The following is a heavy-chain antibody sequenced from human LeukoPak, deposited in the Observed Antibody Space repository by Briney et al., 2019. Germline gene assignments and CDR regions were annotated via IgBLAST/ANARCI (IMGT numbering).Heavy chain of an antibody. CDR1: GFTFSSDW. CDR2: IKQDGSEK. V-gene: IGHV3-7*03. Sequence: GGYLRLSCAASGFTFSSDWMSWVRQAPGKGLEWVANIKQDGSEKYYVDSVKGRFTISRDNAKNSLYLQMNSLRAEDTAVYYCARDARSGSYSMDYWGQGTLVTVSS. J-gene: IGHJ4*02. CDR3: ARDARSGSYSMDY. D-gene: IGHD3-10*01.